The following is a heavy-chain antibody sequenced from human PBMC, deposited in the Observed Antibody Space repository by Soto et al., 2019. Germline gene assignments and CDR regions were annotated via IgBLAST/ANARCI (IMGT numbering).Heavy chain of an antibody. CDR2: INHSGST. D-gene: IGHD2-2*01. V-gene: IGHV4-34*01. CDR1: GGSFSGYY. CDR3: ARAVTRSFSNWFDP. J-gene: IGHJ5*02. Sequence: PSETLSLTCAVYGGSFSGYYWSWIRQPPGKGLEWIGEINHSGSTNYNPSLKSRVTISVDTSKNQFSLKLSSVTAADTAVYYCARAVTRSFSNWFDPWGQGTLVTSPQ.